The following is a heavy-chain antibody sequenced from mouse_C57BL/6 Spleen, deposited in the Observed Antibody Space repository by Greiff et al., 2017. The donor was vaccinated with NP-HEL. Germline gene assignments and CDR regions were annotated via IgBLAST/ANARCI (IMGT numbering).Heavy chain of an antibody. CDR2: IDPSDSET. CDR3: AREGDYYGSYYYFDY. J-gene: IGHJ2*01. CDR1: GYTFTSYW. V-gene: IGHV1-52*01. Sequence: QVHVKQPGAELVRPGSSVKLSCKASGYTFTSYWMHWVKQRPIQGLEWIGNIDPSDSETHYNQKFKDKATLTVDKSSSTAYMQLSSLTSEDSAVYYCAREGDYYGSYYYFDYWGQGTTLTVSS. D-gene: IGHD1-1*01.